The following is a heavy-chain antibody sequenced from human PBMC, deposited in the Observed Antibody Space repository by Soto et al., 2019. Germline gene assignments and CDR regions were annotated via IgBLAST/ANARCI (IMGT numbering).Heavy chain of an antibody. D-gene: IGHD4-17*01. CDR3: ASQPRDYGNYYYYGMDV. J-gene: IGHJ6*02. V-gene: IGHV4-59*01. Sequence: SETLSLTCTVSGDSISSYYWSWIRQPPGKGLEWIGYIYYSGSTNYNPSLKSRVTISVDTSKNQFSLKLSSVTAADTAVYYCASQPRDYGNYYYYGMDVWGQGPTVTVS. CDR2: IYYSGST. CDR1: GDSISSYY.